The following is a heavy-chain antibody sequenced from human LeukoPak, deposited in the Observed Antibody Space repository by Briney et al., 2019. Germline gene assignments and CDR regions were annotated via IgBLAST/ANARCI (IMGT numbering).Heavy chain of an antibody. J-gene: IGHJ4*02. CDR2: INHSGST. V-gene: IGHV4-34*01. D-gene: IGHD3-10*01. CDR3: GREVRIPLRPIDY. Sequence: SETLSLTCAVYGGSFSDYYWSWIRQPPGKGLEWIGEINHSGSTNYNPSLKSRLTISVDTSKNQLFLKLTSVTAADTSVYYCGREVRIPLRPIDYWGQGTLVTVSS. CDR1: GGSFSDYY.